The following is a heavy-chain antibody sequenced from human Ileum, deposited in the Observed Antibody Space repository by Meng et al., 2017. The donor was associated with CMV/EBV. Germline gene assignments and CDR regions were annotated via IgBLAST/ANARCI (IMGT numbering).Heavy chain of an antibody. CDR1: GFTFSSYA. Sequence: GESLKISCAASGFTFSSYAMSWVRQAPGKGLEWVSAISGSGGSTYYADSVKGRFTITRDNSKNTLYLQMNSLRAEDTAVYYCATGPDGGNNHWGQGTLVTVSS. CDR2: ISGSGGST. V-gene: IGHV3-23*01. J-gene: IGHJ4*01. D-gene: IGHD4-23*01. CDR3: ATGPDGGNNH.